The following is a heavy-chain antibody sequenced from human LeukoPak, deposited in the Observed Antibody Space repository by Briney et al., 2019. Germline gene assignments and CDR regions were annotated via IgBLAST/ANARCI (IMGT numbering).Heavy chain of an antibody. Sequence: GGSLRLSCAASGFTFSNAWMSWVRQAPGKGLEWVGRIKSKTDGGTTDYAAPVKGRFTISRDGSKNTLYLQMNSLKTEDTAVYYCTTEVDRLYRSSSGFDYWGQGTLVTVSS. J-gene: IGHJ4*02. CDR1: GFTFSNAW. V-gene: IGHV3-15*01. D-gene: IGHD6-13*01. CDR2: IKSKTDGGTT. CDR3: TTEVDRLYRSSSGFDY.